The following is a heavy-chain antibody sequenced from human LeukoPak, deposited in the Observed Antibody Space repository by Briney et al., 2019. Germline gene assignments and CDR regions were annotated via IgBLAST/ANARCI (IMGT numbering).Heavy chain of an antibody. CDR3: ARDREQGFDY. Sequence: SETLSLTCTVSGYSISSGYYWGCIRQPPGKGLEWIGSIYHSGSTYYNPSLKSRVTISVDTSKNQFSLKLSSVTAADTAVYYCARDREQGFDYWGQGTLVTVSS. D-gene: IGHD1/OR15-1a*01. CDR1: GYSISSGYY. CDR2: IYHSGST. V-gene: IGHV4-38-2*02. J-gene: IGHJ4*02.